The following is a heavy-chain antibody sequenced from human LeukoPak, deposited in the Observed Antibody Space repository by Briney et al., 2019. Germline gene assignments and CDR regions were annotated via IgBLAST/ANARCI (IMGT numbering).Heavy chain of an antibody. Sequence: SETLSLTCTVSGGSISSSSYYWGWIRQPPGKGLEWIGSIYYSGSTYYNPSLKSRVTISVDTSKNQFSLKLSSVTAADTAVYYCARRSSSWAGNWFDPRGQGTLVTVSS. CDR1: GGSISSSSYY. V-gene: IGHV4-39*01. CDR2: IYYSGST. CDR3: ARRSSSWAGNWFDP. D-gene: IGHD6-13*01. J-gene: IGHJ5*02.